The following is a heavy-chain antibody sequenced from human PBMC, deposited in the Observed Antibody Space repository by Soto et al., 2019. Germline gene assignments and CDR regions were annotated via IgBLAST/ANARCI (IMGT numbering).Heavy chain of an antibody. V-gene: IGHV4-39*07. Sequence: SETLSLTCTVSGGSISSGGYYWSWIRQPPGKGLEWIGEINHSGSTNYNPSLKSRVTISVDTSKNQFSLKLSSVTAADTAVYYCARVGETGTTHYYYYMDVWGKGTTVTVSS. CDR2: INHSGST. CDR3: ARVGETGTTHYYYYMDV. CDR1: GGSISSGGYY. D-gene: IGHD1-7*01. J-gene: IGHJ6*03.